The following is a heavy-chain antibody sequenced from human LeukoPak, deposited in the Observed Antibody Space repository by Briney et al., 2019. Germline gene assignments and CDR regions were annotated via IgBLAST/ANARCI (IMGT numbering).Heavy chain of an antibody. Sequence: PSETLSLTCAVYGESLNSYYWSWVRQPLPWGLEWIGEIYESGTTEYNPSLKSRVTISMVPSKQQFSLSLSSVTAADTAVYYCARGAWATRLGSWGLGTPVIVSS. J-gene: IGHJ4*02. CDR3: ARGAWATRLGS. V-gene: IGHV4-34*01. CDR2: IYESGTT. D-gene: IGHD2-15*01. CDR1: GESLNSYY.